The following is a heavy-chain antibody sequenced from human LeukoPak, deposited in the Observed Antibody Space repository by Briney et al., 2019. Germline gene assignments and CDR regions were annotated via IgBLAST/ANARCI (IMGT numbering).Heavy chain of an antibody. CDR2: IYPGDSET. CDR1: GYRFTTYW. V-gene: IGHV5-51*01. J-gene: IGHJ4*02. Sequence: GESLKISCKASGYRFTTYWIAWVRQMPGKGLEWMGIIYPGDSETRYSPSFHGQVTISAVKSISTAYLQWSSLQASDSAMYYCARLSYCGGDCHYNSYFDFWGQGTLVSVSS. D-gene: IGHD2-21*02. CDR3: ARLSYCGGDCHYNSYFDF.